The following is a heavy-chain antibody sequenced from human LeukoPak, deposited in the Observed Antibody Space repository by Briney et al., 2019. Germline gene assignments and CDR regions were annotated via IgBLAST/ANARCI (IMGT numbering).Heavy chain of an antibody. J-gene: IGHJ4*02. D-gene: IGHD1-26*01. Sequence: GGSLRLSCAASGFTSNSYAMAWVRQAPEKGLEWVSSITDSGISTYYADSVKGRFTISRDNSKNTLYLQINSLRAEDTAVYYCAKGSRGNYDYWGRGTLVTVSS. CDR1: GFTSNSYA. V-gene: IGHV3-23*01. CDR3: AKGSRGNYDY. CDR2: ITDSGIST.